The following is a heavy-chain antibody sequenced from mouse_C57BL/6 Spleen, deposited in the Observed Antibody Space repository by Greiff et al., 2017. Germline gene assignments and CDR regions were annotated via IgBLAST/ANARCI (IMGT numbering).Heavy chain of an antibody. Sequence: QVQLQQSGAELVKPGASVKISCKASGYAFSSYWMNWVKQRPGKGLEWIGQIYPGDGDTNYNGKFKGKATLTADKSSSTAYMQLSSLTSEDSAVYFCARLDITTVVMDYWGQGTSVTVSS. CDR2: IYPGDGDT. CDR3: ARLDITTVVMDY. J-gene: IGHJ4*01. CDR1: GYAFSSYW. D-gene: IGHD1-1*01. V-gene: IGHV1-80*01.